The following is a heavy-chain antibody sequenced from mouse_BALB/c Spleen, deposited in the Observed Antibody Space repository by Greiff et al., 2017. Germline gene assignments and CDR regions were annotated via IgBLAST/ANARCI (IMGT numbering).Heavy chain of an antibody. CDR3: ARVTGTGGGY. D-gene: IGHD4-1*01. CDR2: ISYSGST. J-gene: IGHJ2*01. CDR1: GYSITSDYA. Sequence: DVQLQESGPGLVKPSQSLSLTCTVTGYSITSDYAWNWIRQFPGNQLEWMGYISYSGSTSYNPSLKSRISITRDTSKNQFFLQLNSVTTEDTATYYCARVTGTGGGYWGQGTTLTVSS. V-gene: IGHV3-2*02.